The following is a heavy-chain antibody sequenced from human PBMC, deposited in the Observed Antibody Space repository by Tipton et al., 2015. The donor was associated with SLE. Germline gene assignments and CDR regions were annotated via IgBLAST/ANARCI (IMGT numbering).Heavy chain of an antibody. J-gene: IGHJ4*02. D-gene: IGHD2-21*01. CDR3: ASPYCGPHCSGFEY. CDR1: GDSIDIIGHY. V-gene: IGHV4-39*07. Sequence: TLSLTCTVSGDSIDIIGHYWGWIRQPPGKGLEWIGSIYYSGNTYSSPSLKSRVSLSIDTSKNQFSLRLNSVTAADTAVYYCASPYCGPHCSGFEYWGQGIRVTVSS. CDR2: IYYSGNT.